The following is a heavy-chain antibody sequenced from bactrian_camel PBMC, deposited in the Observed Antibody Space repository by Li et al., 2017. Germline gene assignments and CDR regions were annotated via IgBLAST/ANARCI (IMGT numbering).Heavy chain of an antibody. V-gene: IGHV3S53*01. J-gene: IGHJ4*01. D-gene: IGHD6*01. CDR1: EYINSRYC. CDR2: IDRDGDT. Sequence: VQLVESGGGSVQAGGSLRLSCAASEYINSRYCMGWFRQAPGKEREGVAAIDRDGDTTYADSVKGRFTISKDNAQNILYLEMNSLKPEDTAMYYCAADGLHGYGGSWCSILADTYRYWGHGTQVTVS. CDR3: AADGLHGYGGSWCSILADTYRY.